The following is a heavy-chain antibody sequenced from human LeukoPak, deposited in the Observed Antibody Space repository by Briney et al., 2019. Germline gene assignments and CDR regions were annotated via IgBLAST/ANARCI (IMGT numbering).Heavy chain of an antibody. CDR3: ARGGITGTDAEYYYYYMDV. J-gene: IGHJ6*03. CDR2: MNPNTGHT. CDR1: GYTFTRYG. V-gene: IGHV1-8*03. D-gene: IGHD1-7*01. Sequence: ASVKVSCKTSGYTFTRYGINWVRQATGQRLEWMGWMNPNTGHTAYAPKFQGRVTFTRNTSVSTAYMELDILISEDTAVYFCARGGITGTDAEYYYYYMDVWGKGTTVTVSS.